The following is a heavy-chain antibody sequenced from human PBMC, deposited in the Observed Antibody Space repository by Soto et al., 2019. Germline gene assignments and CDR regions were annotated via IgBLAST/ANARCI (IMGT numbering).Heavy chain of an antibody. Sequence: ESGGGLVQPGGSLRLSCAASGFTFSSYWMSWVRQAPGKGLEWVANIKQDGSEKYYVDSVKGRFTISRDNAKNSLYLQMNSLRAEDTAVYYCARVFSGRWLRGAFDIWGQGTMVTVSS. CDR2: IKQDGSEK. CDR3: ARVFSGRWLRGAFDI. D-gene: IGHD3-9*01. CDR1: GFTFSSYW. V-gene: IGHV3-7*01. J-gene: IGHJ3*02.